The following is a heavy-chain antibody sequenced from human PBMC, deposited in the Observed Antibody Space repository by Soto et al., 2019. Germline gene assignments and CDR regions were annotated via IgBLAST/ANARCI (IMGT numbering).Heavy chain of an antibody. V-gene: IGHV4-30-4*01. D-gene: IGHD3-22*01. CDR3: AKAGPSYDSSGYYVDY. Sequence: QVQLQESGPGLVKPSQTLSLTCTVSGGSISSGDYYWSWIRQPPGKGLEWIGYIYYSGSTYYNPSIKSRVTISVDTSNNQFALKLSSVTAADTAVYYCAKAGPSYDSSGYYVDYWGQGTLVTVSS. CDR2: IYYSGST. CDR1: GGSISSGDYY. J-gene: IGHJ4*02.